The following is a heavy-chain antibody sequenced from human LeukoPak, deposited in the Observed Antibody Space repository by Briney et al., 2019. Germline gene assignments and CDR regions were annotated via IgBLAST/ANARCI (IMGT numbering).Heavy chain of an antibody. CDR3: AGSPYGGSSFY. D-gene: IGHD6-6*01. V-gene: IGHV3-74*03. J-gene: IGHJ4*02. CDR1: GFTFSSYW. CDR2: INGDGSTT. Sequence: GGSLRLSCAASGFTFSSYWMHWVRQAPGKGLVWVSRINGDGSTTTYADSVKGRFTISRDNAKNTLYLQVNSLRAEDTAVYYCAGSPYGGSSFYWGQGTLVTVSS.